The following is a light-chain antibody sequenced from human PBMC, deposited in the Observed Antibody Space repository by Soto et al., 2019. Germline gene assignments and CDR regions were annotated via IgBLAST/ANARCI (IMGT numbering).Light chain of an antibody. J-gene: IGKJ4*01. CDR1: QGIAPY. CDR2: ATS. V-gene: IGKV1-27*01. CDR3: QKYNSAPLT. Sequence: DVQMTQSPSSLSAFVGDRVTITCRASQGIAPYLAWFQQKPGKVPKLLIYATSTLQSGVPSRFSGSGSGTDFTLTINRLQPEDGGTYYCQKYNSAPLTFGGGTKVEIK.